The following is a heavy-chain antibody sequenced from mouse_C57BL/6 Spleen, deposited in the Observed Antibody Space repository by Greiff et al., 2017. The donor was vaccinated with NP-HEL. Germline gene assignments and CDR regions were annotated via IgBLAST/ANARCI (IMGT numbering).Heavy chain of an antibody. CDR2: INYDGSST. CDR1: GFTFSDYY. V-gene: IGHV5-16*01. J-gene: IGHJ1*03. Sequence: VESEGGLVQPGSSMKLSCTASGFTFSDYYMAWVRQVPEKGLEWVANINYDGSSTYYLDSLKSRFIISRDNAKNILYLQMSSLKSEDTATYYWARVYYDYENEYFDVWGTGTTVTVSS. CDR3: ARVYYDYENEYFDV. D-gene: IGHD2-4*01.